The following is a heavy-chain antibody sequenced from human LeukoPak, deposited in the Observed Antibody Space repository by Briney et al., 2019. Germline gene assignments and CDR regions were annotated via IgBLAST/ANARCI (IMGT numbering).Heavy chain of an antibody. CDR2: INSVGGTT. Sequence: GGSLRLSCVASGFTFNTYGMNWFRQAPGRGLEGSSYINSVGGTTFYGDSVKGRFTIYRDNANNTLYLQMNSLRAEDAATYYCARSHMYGDYGEDIWGHGTVVAVSS. J-gene: IGHJ3*02. D-gene: IGHD2-21*01. CDR3: ARSHMYGDYGEDI. V-gene: IGHV3-48*03. CDR1: GFTFNTYG.